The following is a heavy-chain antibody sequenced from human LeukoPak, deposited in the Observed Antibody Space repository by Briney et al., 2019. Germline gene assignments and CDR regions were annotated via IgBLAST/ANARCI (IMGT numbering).Heavy chain of an antibody. D-gene: IGHD6-19*01. V-gene: IGHV3-48*03. Sequence: PGGSLRLSCAASGFTFSSYEMNWVRQAPGKGLEWVSYISSSGSTIYYADSEKGRFTISRDNAKNSLYLQMNSLRAEDTAVYYCARDRGSWLDSFDYWGQGTLVTVSS. J-gene: IGHJ4*02. CDR3: ARDRGSWLDSFDY. CDR1: GFTFSSYE. CDR2: ISSSGSTI.